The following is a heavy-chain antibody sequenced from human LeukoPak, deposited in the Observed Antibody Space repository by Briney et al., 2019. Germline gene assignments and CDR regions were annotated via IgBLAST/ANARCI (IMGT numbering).Heavy chain of an antibody. J-gene: IGHJ4*02. Sequence: GESLKISCKGSGYSFTNYWIDWVRQMPGKGLEWMGAISPGDSHTRYSPSFQGQVTISADKSISTAYLQWSSPKASDTAMYYCARHLRSIAAAGRALGYWGQGTLVTVSS. CDR1: GYSFTNYW. CDR3: ARHLRSIAAAGRALGY. V-gene: IGHV5-51*01. CDR2: ISPGDSHT. D-gene: IGHD6-13*01.